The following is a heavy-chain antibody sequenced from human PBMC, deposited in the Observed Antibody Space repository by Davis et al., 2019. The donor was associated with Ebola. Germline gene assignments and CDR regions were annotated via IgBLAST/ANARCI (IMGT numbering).Heavy chain of an antibody. D-gene: IGHD4-23*01. CDR3: ARDHDDYGGNNPSYFYYGMDV. Sequence: SETLSLTCAVYGGSFSDYYWSWIRQPPGKGLEWIGEVNHSGSTNYNPSLKSRVTISVDTSKNQFSLKLSSVTAADTAVYYCARDHDDYGGNNPSYFYYGMDVWGKGTTVTVSS. CDR1: GGSFSDYY. J-gene: IGHJ6*04. CDR2: VNHSGST. V-gene: IGHV4-34*01.